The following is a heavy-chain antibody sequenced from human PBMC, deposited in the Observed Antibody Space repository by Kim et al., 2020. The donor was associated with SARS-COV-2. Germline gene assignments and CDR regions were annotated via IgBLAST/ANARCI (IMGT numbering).Heavy chain of an antibody. J-gene: IGHJ5*02. D-gene: IGHD3-22*01. CDR3: ARDSGYYDSSGYYYRDWFDP. CDR2: ICYDGSNK. Sequence: GGSLRLSCAASGFTFSSYGWHWVRQAPGKGLEWVAVICYDGSNKYYADSVKGRFTISRDNSKNTMYLQKNSLRAEATAVYYCARDSGYYDSSGYYYRDWFDPWGQGTLVTVSS. CDR1: GFTFSSYG. V-gene: IGHV3-33*01.